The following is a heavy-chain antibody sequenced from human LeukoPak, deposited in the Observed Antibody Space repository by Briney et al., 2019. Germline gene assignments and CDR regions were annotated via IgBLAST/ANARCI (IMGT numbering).Heavy chain of an antibody. J-gene: IGHJ4*02. Sequence: SETLSLTCAVCGGSFSGYYWSWIRQPPGKGLEWIGEINHSGSTNYNPSLKSRVTISVDTSKNQFSLKLSSVTAADTAVYYCARGNIGPYYFDYWGQGTLVTVSS. V-gene: IGHV4-34*01. D-gene: IGHD2/OR15-2a*01. CDR3: ARGNIGPYYFDY. CDR1: GGSFSGYY. CDR2: INHSGST.